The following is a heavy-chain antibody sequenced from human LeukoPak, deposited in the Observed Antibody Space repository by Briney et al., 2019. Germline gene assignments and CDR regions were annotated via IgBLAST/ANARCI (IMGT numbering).Heavy chain of an antibody. CDR3: ARHFYGSGTYYHFDY. Sequence: ASVKVSCKASGYTFTGYYMHWVRQAPGQGLEWMGWISPYNDNTNYAQKLQGRATLTTDTSTSTAYMELRSLRSDDTAVYYCARHFYGSGTYYHFDYWGQGTLVTVSS. D-gene: IGHD3-10*01. CDR1: GYTFTGYY. J-gene: IGHJ4*02. CDR2: ISPYNDNT. V-gene: IGHV1-18*04.